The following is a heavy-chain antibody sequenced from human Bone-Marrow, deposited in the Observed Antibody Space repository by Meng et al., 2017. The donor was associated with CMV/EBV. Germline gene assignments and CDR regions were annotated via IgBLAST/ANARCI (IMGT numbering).Heavy chain of an antibody. Sequence: GGSLRLSCAASGFTVSSNYMSWVRQAPGKGLEWVSVIYSGGSTYYADSVKGRFTISRDNSKNTLYLQMNSLRAEDTAVYYCARVATWIQLYYYGMAVWGQGTTVTCSS. CDR1: GFTVSSNY. CDR2: IYSGGST. CDR3: ARVATWIQLYYYGMAV. J-gene: IGHJ6*01. V-gene: IGHV3-53*01. D-gene: IGHD5-18*01.